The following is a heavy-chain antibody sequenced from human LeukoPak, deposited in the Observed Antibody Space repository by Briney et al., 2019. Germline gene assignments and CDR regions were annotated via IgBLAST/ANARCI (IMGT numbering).Heavy chain of an antibody. CDR3: ARDRDYGDYNTQDLFVY. D-gene: IGHD4-17*01. CDR2: ISAYNGNT. Sequence: GASVKVSCKASGYTFTNYGISWVRQAPGQGLEWMGWISAYNGNTNYAQKFQGRVTKTTDTSTSTAYMELRSLRSDDTAVYYCARDRDYGDYNTQDLFVYWGQGTLVTVSS. J-gene: IGHJ4*02. V-gene: IGHV1-18*01. CDR1: GYTFTNYG.